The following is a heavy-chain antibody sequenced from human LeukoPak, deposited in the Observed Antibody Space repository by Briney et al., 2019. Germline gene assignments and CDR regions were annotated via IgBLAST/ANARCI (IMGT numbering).Heavy chain of an antibody. J-gene: IGHJ4*02. Sequence: GGSLRLSCAASGFTFSSYAMSWVRQAPGKGLEWVSAISGSGGSTYYADSVKGRFTISRDNSKNTLYLQMNSLRAEDTAVYYCAKRVDTMIVVVSSGFDYWGQGTLVTVSS. CDR3: AKRVDTMIVVVSSGFDY. V-gene: IGHV3-23*01. D-gene: IGHD3-22*01. CDR2: ISGSGGST. CDR1: GFTFSSYA.